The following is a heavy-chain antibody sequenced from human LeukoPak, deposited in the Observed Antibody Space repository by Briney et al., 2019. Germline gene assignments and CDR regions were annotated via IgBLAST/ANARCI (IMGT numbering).Heavy chain of an antibody. V-gene: IGHV4-31*11. CDR1: GGSFSGYY. CDR3: ARAPQYYYDSSGYYPDAFDI. J-gene: IGHJ3*02. Sequence: PSETLSLTCAVYGGSFSGYYWSWIRQHPGKGLEWIGYIYYSGSTYYNPSLKSRVTISVDTSKNQFSLKLSSVTAADTAVYYCARAPQYYYDSSGYYPDAFDIWGQGTMVTVSS. CDR2: IYYSGST. D-gene: IGHD3-22*01.